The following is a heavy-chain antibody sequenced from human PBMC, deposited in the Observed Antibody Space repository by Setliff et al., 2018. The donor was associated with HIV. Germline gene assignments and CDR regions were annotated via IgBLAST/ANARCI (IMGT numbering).Heavy chain of an antibody. CDR1: RYSFTNFW. Sequence: TGESLKISCKGSRYSFTNFWIGWVRQMPGKGLEWMGIIYPADSDTRYSPPFQGQVSMSVDITVATAFLQWTNLRASDTATYYCVRSGKVGELYGFWGQGTPVTVSS. D-gene: IGHD2-8*01. V-gene: IGHV5-51*01. CDR3: VRSGKVGELYGF. CDR2: IYPADSDT. J-gene: IGHJ4*02.